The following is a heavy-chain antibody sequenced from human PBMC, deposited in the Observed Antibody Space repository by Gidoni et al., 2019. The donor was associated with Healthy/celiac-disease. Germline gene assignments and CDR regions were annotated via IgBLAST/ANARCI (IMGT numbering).Heavy chain of an antibody. CDR3: AREATSPYYGSW. CDR2: IKQDGSEK. CDR1: GFTFGGYW. J-gene: IGHJ4*02. Sequence: EVQLVESGGGLVQPGGSLRLSCAASGFTFGGYWMSWVRQAPGKGLGWVANIKQDGSEKYYVDSVKGGFTNSRENAKNSMYLQMNSLRAEDTAVYYCAREATSPYYGSWWGQGTLVTVSS. V-gene: IGHV3-7*01. D-gene: IGHD3-10*01.